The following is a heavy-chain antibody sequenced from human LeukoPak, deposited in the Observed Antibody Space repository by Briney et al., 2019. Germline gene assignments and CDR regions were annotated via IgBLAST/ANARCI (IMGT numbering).Heavy chain of an antibody. CDR1: GFTFSSYS. V-gene: IGHV3-21*01. CDR2: ISSSSSYI. Sequence: GSLRLSCAASGFTFSSYSMNWVRQAPGKGLEWVSSISSSSSYIYYADSVKGRFTISRDNAKNSLYLQMNSLRAEDTAVYYCAKDVDYVRVHAFDIWGQGTMVTVSS. J-gene: IGHJ3*02. CDR3: AKDVDYVRVHAFDI. D-gene: IGHD4-17*01.